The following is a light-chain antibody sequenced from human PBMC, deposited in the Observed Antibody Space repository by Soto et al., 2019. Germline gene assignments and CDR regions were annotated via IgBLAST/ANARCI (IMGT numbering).Light chain of an antibody. CDR1: SSDVGGYNY. CDR2: DVS. Sequence: QSVVTQPASVSGSPGQSITISCTGTSSDVGGYNYVSWYQQHPGKAPKLMIYDVSNRPSGVSNRFSGSKSGNTASLTISGLQAEDETDYYCCSYTSNNTYVFGTGTKVTVL. J-gene: IGLJ1*01. V-gene: IGLV2-14*01. CDR3: CSYTSNNTYV.